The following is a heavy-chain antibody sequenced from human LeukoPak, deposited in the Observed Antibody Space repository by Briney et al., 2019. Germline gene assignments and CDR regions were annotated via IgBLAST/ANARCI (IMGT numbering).Heavy chain of an antibody. CDR3: AIGYCSGGSCYFDY. J-gene: IGHJ4*02. CDR1: GFTFSSCW. Sequence: GGSLRLSCAASGFTFSSCWMHWVRQAPGKGLVWVSRINSDGSSTSYADSVKGRFTISRDNAKNTLYLQMNSLRAEDTAVYYCAIGYCSGGSCYFDYWGQGTLVTVSS. CDR2: INSDGSST. D-gene: IGHD2-15*01. V-gene: IGHV3-74*01.